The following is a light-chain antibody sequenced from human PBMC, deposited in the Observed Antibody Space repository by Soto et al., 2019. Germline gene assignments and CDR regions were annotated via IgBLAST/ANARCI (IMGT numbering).Light chain of an antibody. Sequence: DLQMTQSPSSLSASVGDRVTITCRASQSISSYLNWYQHKPWKAPKLLIDAASRLQSGVPSRFISSGSRTDFTLTISSLQPEDFATYYCQQSYSTATFGHGTRLEIE. V-gene: IGKV1-39*01. CDR2: AAS. CDR1: QSISSY. J-gene: IGKJ5*01. CDR3: QQSYSTAT.